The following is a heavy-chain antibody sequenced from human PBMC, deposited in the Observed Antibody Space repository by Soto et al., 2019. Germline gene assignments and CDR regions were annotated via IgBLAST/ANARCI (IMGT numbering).Heavy chain of an antibody. CDR2: ISSSSSTI. V-gene: IGHV3-48*02. Sequence: EVQLVESGGDLVQPGGSLRLSCAASGFTFSSYSMNWVRQAPGKGLEWVSYISSSSSTIYYADSVKGRFTISRDNVRDSLYLQMNSLRDEDTAVYYCARAPPYYSYYAMDVWGQGTTVTVSS. CDR1: GFTFSSYS. J-gene: IGHJ6*02. CDR3: ARAPPYYSYYAMDV.